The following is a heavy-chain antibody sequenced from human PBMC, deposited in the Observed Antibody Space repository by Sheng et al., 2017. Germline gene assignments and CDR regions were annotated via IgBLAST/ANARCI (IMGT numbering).Heavy chain of an antibody. CDR2: INPNSGGT. V-gene: IGHV1-2*02. CDR3: ARDPASGWKYDY. D-gene: IGHD1-7*01. CDR1: GSPFTGYY. Sequence: QVQLVQSGAEVKKPGASVRVSCKASGSPFTGYYIHWVRQAPGQGLEWMGWINPNSGGTTYAQKFQGRVTMTRDTSISTAYMELSRLRSDDTAVYYCARDPASGWKYDYWGQG. J-gene: IGHJ4*02.